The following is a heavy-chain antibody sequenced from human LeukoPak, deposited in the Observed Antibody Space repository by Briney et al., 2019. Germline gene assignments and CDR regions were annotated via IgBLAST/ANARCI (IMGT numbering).Heavy chain of an antibody. V-gene: IGHV4-59*01. CDR3: AIDQGYCSSTSCHISWFDP. J-gene: IGHJ5*02. CDR1: GGSISSYY. Sequence: TSETLSLTCTVSGGSISSYYWSWLRQPPGKGLEWFGYIYYSGSTNYNPSLKSRVTISVDTSKNQVSLKLSSVTAADTAVYYCAIDQGYCSSTSCHISWFDPWGQGTLVTVSS. D-gene: IGHD2-2*01. CDR2: IYYSGST.